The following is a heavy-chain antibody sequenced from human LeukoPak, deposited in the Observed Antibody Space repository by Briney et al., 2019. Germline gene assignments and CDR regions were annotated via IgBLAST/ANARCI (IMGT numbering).Heavy chain of an antibody. D-gene: IGHD2-2*01. Sequence: HPGGSLRLSCAASGFTFSSYAMSWVRQAPGKGLEWVSAISGSGGSTYYADSVKGRFTISRDNSKNTLYLQMNSLRAEDTAVYYCAKFSYCSSTSCFDWDYYYGMDVWGKGTTVTVSS. J-gene: IGHJ6*04. CDR3: AKFSYCSSTSCFDWDYYYGMDV. CDR2: ISGSGGST. V-gene: IGHV3-23*01. CDR1: GFTFSSYA.